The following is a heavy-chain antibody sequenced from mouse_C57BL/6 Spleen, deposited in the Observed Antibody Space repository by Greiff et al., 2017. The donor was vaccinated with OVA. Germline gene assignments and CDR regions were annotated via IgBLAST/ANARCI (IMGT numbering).Heavy chain of an antibody. CDR2: ISYDGSN. Sequence: ESGPGLVKPSQSLSLTCSVTGYSFTSGYYWYCLRQLPGNKLEWMGYISYDGSNNYNPSLKNRISITRDKSKNHFFLKLNSVTTEDTATYYCADCYGISLYDAMYFWGQGTSVTVSS. D-gene: IGHD1-1*01. CDR3: ADCYGISLYDAMYF. CDR1: GYSFTSGYY. J-gene: IGHJ4*01. V-gene: IGHV3-6*01.